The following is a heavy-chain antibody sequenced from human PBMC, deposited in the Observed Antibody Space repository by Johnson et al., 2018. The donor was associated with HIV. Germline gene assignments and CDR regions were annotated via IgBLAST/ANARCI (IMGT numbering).Heavy chain of an antibody. V-gene: IGHV3-30*02. CDR1: GFTFSSYG. D-gene: IGHD3-10*01. CDR2: ILYDGSNK. CDR3: AKWSGGPLSYPLWFGTHDAFDI. J-gene: IGHJ3*02. Sequence: QVQLVESGGGVVQPGGSLRLSCAASGFTFSSYGMHWVRQAPGKGLEWVAFILYDGSNKYYADSVKGRFTISRDNSKNTLYLQMNSLRAEDTAVYYCAKWSGGPLSYPLWFGTHDAFDIWGQGTMVTVSS.